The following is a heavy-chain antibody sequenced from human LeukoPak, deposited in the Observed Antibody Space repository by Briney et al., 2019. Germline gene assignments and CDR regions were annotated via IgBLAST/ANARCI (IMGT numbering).Heavy chain of an antibody. J-gene: IGHJ4*02. CDR2: IIPIFGTA. D-gene: IGHD3-10*01. CDR1: GGTFSSYA. Sequence: SVKGSCKASGGTFSSYAISWVRQAPGQGLESMGRIIPIFGTANYAQKLQGRVTITTDESTSTAYMELTSLRSEDTSVYYCARVTPDYYGSGSYGYYFDYWGQGTLVTVSS. CDR3: ARVTPDYYGSGSYGYYFDY. V-gene: IGHV1-69*05.